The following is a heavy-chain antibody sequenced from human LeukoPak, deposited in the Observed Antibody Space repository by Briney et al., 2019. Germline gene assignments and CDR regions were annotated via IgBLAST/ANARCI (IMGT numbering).Heavy chain of an antibody. V-gene: IGHV4-59*08. D-gene: IGHD5-12*01. CDR1: GGSISSYY. CDR3: ASSSGYDFTIFDY. CDR2: IYYSGST. J-gene: IGHJ4*02. Sequence: SETLSLTCTVSGGSISSYYWSWIRQPPGKGLEWIGYIYYSGSTNYNPSIKSRVTISVDTSKNQFSLKLSSVTAADTAVYYCASSSGYDFTIFDYWGQGTLVTVSS.